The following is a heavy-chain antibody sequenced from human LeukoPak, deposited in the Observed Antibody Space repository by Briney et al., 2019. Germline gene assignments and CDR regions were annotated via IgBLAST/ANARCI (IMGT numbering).Heavy chain of an antibody. V-gene: IGHV1-2*02. D-gene: IGHD3-9*01. J-gene: IGHJ4*02. CDR2: INPNSGGT. CDR3: AREGNYDILTGYYR. Sequence: ASVKVSCKASGYTFTGYYMHWVRQAPGQGVEWMGWINPNSGGTNYAQKFQGRVTMTRDTSISTAYMELSRLRSDDTAVYYCAREGNYDILTGYYRWGQGTLVTVSS. CDR1: GYTFTGYY.